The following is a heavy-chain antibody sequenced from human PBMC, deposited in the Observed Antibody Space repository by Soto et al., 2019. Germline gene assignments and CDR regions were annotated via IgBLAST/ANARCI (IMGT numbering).Heavy chain of an antibody. V-gene: IGHV4-59*01. Sequence: QVQLQESGPGLVKPSETLSLTCTVSGGSISSYYWSWIRQPPGKGLEWIGYIYYSGSTNYNPSLTSRVTISVDTSKNQFSLKLSSVTAADTAVYYCASSNIAAAGFYYYGMDVWGRGTTVTVYS. J-gene: IGHJ6*02. CDR2: IYYSGST. CDR3: ASSNIAAAGFYYYGMDV. CDR1: GGSISSYY. D-gene: IGHD6-13*01.